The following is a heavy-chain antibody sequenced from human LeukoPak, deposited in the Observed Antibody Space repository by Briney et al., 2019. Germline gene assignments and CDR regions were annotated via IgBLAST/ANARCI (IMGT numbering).Heavy chain of an antibody. CDR1: GYSFTSYW. CDR3: ARLSGYSSSWYGSYFDY. Sequence: GESLKISCKGSGYSFTSYWIGWVRQMPGKGLEWMGIIYPGDSDTRYSPSFQCQVTISADKSISTAYLQWSSLKASDTAMYYCARLSGYSSSWYGSYFDYWGQGTLVTVSS. D-gene: IGHD6-13*01. CDR2: IYPGDSDT. V-gene: IGHV5-51*01. J-gene: IGHJ4*02.